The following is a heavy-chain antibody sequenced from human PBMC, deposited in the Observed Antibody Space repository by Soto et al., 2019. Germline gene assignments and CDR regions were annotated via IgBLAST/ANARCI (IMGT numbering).Heavy chain of an antibody. CDR3: ARAKPEQLLSAFDY. Sequence: QVQLVESGGGVVQPGRSLRLSCAASGFTFSSYAMHWVRQAPGKGLEWVAVISYDGSNKYYADSVKGRFTISRDNSKNAMYLQIKSLGAEDAGVDYCARAKPEQLLSAFDYCGQGPLVALSS. CDR1: GFTFSSYA. J-gene: IGHJ4*02. V-gene: IGHV3-30-3*01. CDR2: ISYDGSNK. D-gene: IGHD6-19*01.